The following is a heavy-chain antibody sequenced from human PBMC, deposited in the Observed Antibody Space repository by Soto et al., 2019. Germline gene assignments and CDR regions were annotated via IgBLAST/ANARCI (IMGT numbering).Heavy chain of an antibody. V-gene: IGHV3-66*01. CDR1: GFTVSSNY. CDR2: IYSGGST. Sequence: GALRLSCAASGFTVSSNYMSWVRQAPGKGLEWVSVIYSGGSTYYADSVKGRFTISRDNSKNTLCLQMNSLRAEDTAVYYCARVLFRSSWDYYNYYAMDVGAQGTRVPVP. D-gene: IGHD6-13*01. J-gene: IGHJ6*02. CDR3: ARVLFRSSWDYYNYYAMDV.